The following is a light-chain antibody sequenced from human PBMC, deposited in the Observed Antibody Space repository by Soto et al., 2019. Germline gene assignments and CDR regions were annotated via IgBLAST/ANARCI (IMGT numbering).Light chain of an antibody. J-gene: IGKJ5*01. CDR2: GAS. CDR1: QSVSSSY. CDR3: QQYGSARGIT. Sequence: EMVLTQSPGTLSLSPGERATLSGRASQSVSSSYLAWYQQKPGQAPRLLIYGASSRATGIPDRFSGSGSGTDFTLTISRLEPEDFAVYYCQQYGSARGITFGQGTRLEIK. V-gene: IGKV3-20*01.